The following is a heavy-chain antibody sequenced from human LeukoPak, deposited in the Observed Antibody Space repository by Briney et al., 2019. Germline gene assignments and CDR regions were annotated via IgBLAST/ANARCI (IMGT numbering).Heavy chain of an antibody. Sequence: SETLSLTCTVSGGSISSGGYYWSWIRQHPGKGLEWIGYIYYSGSTYYNPSLKSRVTISVDTSKNQFSLKLSSVTAADTAVYYCARDRDCSSTSCYYNNWFDPWGQGTLVTVSS. CDR1: GGSISSGGYY. CDR2: IYYSGST. J-gene: IGHJ5*02. CDR3: ARDRDCSSTSCYYNNWFDP. D-gene: IGHD2-2*01. V-gene: IGHV4-31*03.